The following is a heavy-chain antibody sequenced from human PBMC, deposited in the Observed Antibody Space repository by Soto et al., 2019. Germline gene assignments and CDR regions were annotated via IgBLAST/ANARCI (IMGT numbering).Heavy chain of an antibody. D-gene: IGHD2-15*01. Sequence: GGSLRLSCAASGFTVSDSEIELFRHTPGKGLEWISYISISGTTIYSDSVRGRFTISRDNAKNSLFLHMIGLRAEDSALYYCARGWSNGGTHFDYWGQGTLVTVSS. V-gene: IGHV3-11*04. CDR1: GFTVSDSE. CDR3: ARGWSNGGTHFDY. CDR2: ISISGTT. J-gene: IGHJ4*02.